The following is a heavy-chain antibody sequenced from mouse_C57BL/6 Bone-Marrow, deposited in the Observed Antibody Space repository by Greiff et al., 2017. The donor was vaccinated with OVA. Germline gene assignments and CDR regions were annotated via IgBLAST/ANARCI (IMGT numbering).Heavy chain of an antibody. CDR3: TTGISTVVEEYYTMDY. D-gene: IGHD1-1*01. CDR1: GFNIKDDY. CDR2: IDPENGDT. J-gene: IGHJ4*01. Sequence: VQLQQSGAELVRPGASVKLSCTASGFNIKDDYMHWVKQRPEQGLEWIGWIDPENGDTEYASKFQGKATITADTSSNTAYLQLSSLTSEDTALYYCTTGISTVVEEYYTMDYRGQGTSVTVSS. V-gene: IGHV14-4*01.